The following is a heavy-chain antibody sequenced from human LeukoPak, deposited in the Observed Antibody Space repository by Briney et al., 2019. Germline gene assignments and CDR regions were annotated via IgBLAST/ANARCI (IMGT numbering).Heavy chain of an antibody. CDR2: ISGSGGST. J-gene: IGHJ4*02. Sequence: PGGSLRLSCAASGFTFSSYAMSWVRQAPGNGLEWVSAISGSGGSTYYADSVKGRFTISRDNSKNTLYLQMNSLRAEDTAVYYCAKSPHDYTKRGRPDYWGQGTLVTVSS. CDR1: GFTFSSYA. D-gene: IGHD4-11*01. CDR3: AKSPHDYTKRGRPDY. V-gene: IGHV3-23*01.